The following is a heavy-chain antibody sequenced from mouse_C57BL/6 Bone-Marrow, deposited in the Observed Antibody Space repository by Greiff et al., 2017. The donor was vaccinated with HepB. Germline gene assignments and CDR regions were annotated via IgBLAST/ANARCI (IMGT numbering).Heavy chain of an antibody. D-gene: IGHD2-4*01. CDR1: GFTFSSYA. J-gene: IGHJ1*03. V-gene: IGHV5-9-1*02. Sequence: EVQLQESGEGLVKPGGSLKLSCAASGFTFSSYAMSWVRQTPGRRLEWVAYISSGGDYIYYADTVKGRFTISRDKARNTLYLQMSSLKSEDTAMYYCTRAPDYDYDGYFDVWGTGTTVTVSA. CDR3: TRAPDYDYDGYFDV. CDR2: ISSGGDYI.